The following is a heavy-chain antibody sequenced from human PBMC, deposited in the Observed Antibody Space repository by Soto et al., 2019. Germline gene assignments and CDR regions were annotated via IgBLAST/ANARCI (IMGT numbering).Heavy chain of an antibody. D-gene: IGHD1-7*01. CDR2: IYYSGST. CDR3: ASGGTMGAFDI. V-gene: IGHV4-61*01. CDR1: GGSVSSGSYY. J-gene: IGHJ3*02. Sequence: SETLSLTCTVSGGSVSSGSYYWSWIRQPPGKGLEWIGYIYYSGSTNYNPSLKSRVTISVDTSKNQFSLKLSSVTAADTAVYYCASGGTMGAFDIWGHGTMVTVSS.